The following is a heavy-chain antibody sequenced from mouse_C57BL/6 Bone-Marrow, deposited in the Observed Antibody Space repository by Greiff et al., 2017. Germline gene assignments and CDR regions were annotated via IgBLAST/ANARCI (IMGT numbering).Heavy chain of an antibody. J-gene: IGHJ2*01. Sequence: VQLQQPGTELVKPGASVKLSCKASGYTFTSYWMHWVKQRPGQGLEWIGNINPSNGGTNYNEKFKSKATLTVDKSSSTAYMQLSSLTSEDAAVYYCARSGGYYQDFDYWGKGTTLTVSS. CDR2: INPSNGGT. CDR3: ARSGGYYQDFDY. D-gene: IGHD1-1*01. V-gene: IGHV1-53*01. CDR1: GYTFTSYW.